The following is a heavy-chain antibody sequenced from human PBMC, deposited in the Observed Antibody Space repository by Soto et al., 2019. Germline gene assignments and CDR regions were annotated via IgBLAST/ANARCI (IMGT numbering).Heavy chain of an antibody. CDR3: ARSVMTTVTTDVDGYYGMDV. J-gene: IGHJ6*02. V-gene: IGHV5-10-1*01. CDR2: IDPSDSYT. D-gene: IGHD4-17*01. CDR1: GYSFTSYW. Sequence: GESLKISCKGSGYSFTSYWISWVRQMPGKGLEWMGRIDPSDSYTNYSPSFQGHVTISADKSISTAYLQWSSLKASDTAMYYCARSVMTTVTTDVDGYYGMDVWGQGTTVTVS.